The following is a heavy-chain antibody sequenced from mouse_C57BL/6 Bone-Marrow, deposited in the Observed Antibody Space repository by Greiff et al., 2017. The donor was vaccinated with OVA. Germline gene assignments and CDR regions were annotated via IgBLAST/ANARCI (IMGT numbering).Heavy chain of an antibody. CDR2: ISSGGSYT. Sequence: EVQLQESGGDLVKPGGSLKLSCAASGFTFSSYGMSWVRQTPDKRLEWVATISSGGSYTYYPDSVKGRFTISSDNAKNTLYLQMSSLKSEDTAMYYCARHYYGSSYYWGQGTTLTVSS. J-gene: IGHJ2*01. CDR3: ARHYYGSSYY. V-gene: IGHV5-6*01. CDR1: GFTFSSYG. D-gene: IGHD1-1*01.